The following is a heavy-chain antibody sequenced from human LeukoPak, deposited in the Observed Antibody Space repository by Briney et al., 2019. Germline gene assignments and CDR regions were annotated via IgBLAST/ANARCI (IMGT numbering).Heavy chain of an antibody. Sequence: ASVNFSCKASGYTFTSYDVSWVRQPRAQGLEWMGWISTYNDNTHYAQKLQGRVTMTTDTFTSTVYMELKSLRSDDTAVYYCARIQSRIIAARPGNPAFDYWGRGTLVTVSS. D-gene: IGHD6-6*01. V-gene: IGHV1-18*01. CDR1: GYTFTSYD. CDR2: ISTYNDNT. J-gene: IGHJ4*02. CDR3: ARIQSRIIAARPGNPAFDY.